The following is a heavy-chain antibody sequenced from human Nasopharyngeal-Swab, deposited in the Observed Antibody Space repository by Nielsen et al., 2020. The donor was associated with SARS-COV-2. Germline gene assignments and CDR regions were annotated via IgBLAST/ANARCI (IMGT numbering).Heavy chain of an antibody. CDR2: ISWNSGSI. D-gene: IGHD5-24*01. Sequence: GGSLRLSCAASGFTFDDYAMHRVRQAPGKGLEWVSGISWNSGSIGYADSVKGRFTISRDNAKNSLYLQMNSLRAEDTALYYCAKDIRRVRWLQLFDYWGQGTLVTVSS. V-gene: IGHV3-9*01. J-gene: IGHJ4*02. CDR3: AKDIRRVRWLQLFDY. CDR1: GFTFDDYA.